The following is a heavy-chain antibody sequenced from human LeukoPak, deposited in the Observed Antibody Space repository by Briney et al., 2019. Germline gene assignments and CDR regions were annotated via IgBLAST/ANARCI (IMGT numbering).Heavy chain of an antibody. D-gene: IGHD2-2*01. V-gene: IGHV4-31*03. Sequence: SQTLSLTCTVSGGSISSGGYYWRWIRQHPGKGLEWIGYIYYSGSTYYHPSLKSRVTISVDTSKNQFSLKLSSVTAADTAVYYCARTQGCSSTSCPLYYWGQGTLVTVSS. CDR3: ARTQGCSSTSCPLYY. CDR2: IYYSGST. CDR1: GGSISSGGYY. J-gene: IGHJ4*02.